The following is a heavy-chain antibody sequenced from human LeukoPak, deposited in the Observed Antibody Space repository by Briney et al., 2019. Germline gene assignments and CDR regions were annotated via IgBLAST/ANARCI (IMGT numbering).Heavy chain of an antibody. Sequence: GGSLRLSCAASGFTFSNYEMNWVRQAPGKGLEWLSYISGNGNTIYYADSVKGRFTISRDNSKNTLYLQMNSLRAEDTAVYYCAKDFNLGLLWFGENNYYYMDVWGKGTTVAISS. J-gene: IGHJ6*03. V-gene: IGHV3-48*03. CDR3: AKDFNLGLLWFGENNYYYMDV. CDR2: ISGNGNTI. CDR1: GFTFSNYE. D-gene: IGHD3-10*01.